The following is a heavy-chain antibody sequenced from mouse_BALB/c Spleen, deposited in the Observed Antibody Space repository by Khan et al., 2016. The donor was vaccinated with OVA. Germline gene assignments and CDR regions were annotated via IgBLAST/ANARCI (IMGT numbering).Heavy chain of an antibody. D-gene: IGHD2-10*01. CDR3: ARAYYGNYREAMDY. CDR1: GFSLTGYG. J-gene: IGHJ4*01. Sequence: QVQLKQSGPGLVAPSQSLSITCTVSGFSLTGYGVNWVRQPPGKGLEWLGMIWGDGSTDYNSALKSRLNLSKDNSKSQVFLKMNSLQTDDTARYYCARAYYGNYREAMDYWGHGTSVTVPS. V-gene: IGHV2-6-7*01. CDR2: IWGDGST.